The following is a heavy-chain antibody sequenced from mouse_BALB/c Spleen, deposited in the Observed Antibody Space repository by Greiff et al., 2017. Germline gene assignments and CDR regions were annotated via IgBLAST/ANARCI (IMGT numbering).Heavy chain of an antibody. CDR2: IYPGSGST. Sequence: QVQLQQPGAELVKPGTSVKLSCKASGYNFTSYWINWVKLRPGQGLEWIGDIYPGSGSTNYNEKFKSKATLTVDTSSSTAYMQLSSLASEDSALDYGARSYGDGGFAYWGQGTLVTVSA. J-gene: IGHJ3*01. CDR1: GYNFTSYW. D-gene: IGHD1-1*01. CDR3: ARSYGDGGFAY. V-gene: IGHV1-55*01.